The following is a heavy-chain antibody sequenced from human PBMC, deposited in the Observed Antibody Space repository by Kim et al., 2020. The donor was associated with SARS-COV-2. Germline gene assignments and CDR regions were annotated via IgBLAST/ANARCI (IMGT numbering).Heavy chain of an antibody. CDR1: GFTFSSYG. CDR2: ISYDGSNK. V-gene: IGHV3-30*18. D-gene: IGHD3-10*01. Sequence: GGSLRLSCAASGFTFSSYGMHWVRQAPGKGLEWVAVISYDGSNKYYADPVKGRFTISRDNSKNTLYLQMNSLRAADTAVYYCAKDWYYYGSGIGYYFDYWGQGTLVTVSS. J-gene: IGHJ4*02. CDR3: AKDWYYYGSGIGYYFDY.